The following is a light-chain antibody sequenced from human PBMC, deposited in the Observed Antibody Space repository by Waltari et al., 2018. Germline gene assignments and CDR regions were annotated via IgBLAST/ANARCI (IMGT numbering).Light chain of an antibody. V-gene: IGKV1-17*01. CDR1: QGIGND. CDR3: LQHNSYPVT. CDR2: AAS. J-gene: IGKJ4*01. Sequence: DIQMTQSPSSLSASVGDRVTLTCRASQGIGNDLGWYQQKPGKAPKRLIYAASSLPSGVPSRFSGSGSGTEFTLTISSLQPEDFATYYCLQHNSYPVTFGGGTKVEIK.